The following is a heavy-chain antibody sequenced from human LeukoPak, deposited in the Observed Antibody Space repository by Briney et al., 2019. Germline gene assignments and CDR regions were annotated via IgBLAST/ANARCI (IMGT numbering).Heavy chain of an antibody. CDR1: GFTFSGYS. D-gene: IGHD2-21*02. CDR3: ARGRADYYFDY. J-gene: IGHJ4*02. CDR2: ISSGSSTI. Sequence: GGSLRLSCAACGFTFSGYSMSWVRQAPGKGLEWVSYISSGSSTIYYADSVRGRFTISRDNAKSSLYLQMNSLRAEDTAVYYCARGRADYYFDYWSQGTLVTVSS. V-gene: IGHV3-48*01.